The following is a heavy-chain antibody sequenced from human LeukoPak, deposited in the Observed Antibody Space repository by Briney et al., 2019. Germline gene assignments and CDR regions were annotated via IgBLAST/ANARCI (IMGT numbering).Heavy chain of an antibody. D-gene: IGHD4/OR15-4a*01. V-gene: IGHV3-7*01. CDR3: ARDVHGALDF. CDR1: GFTFSRYW. J-gene: IGHJ4*02. Sequence: GGSLRLSCAASGFTFSRYWMAWVRRAPGKGLEWVANIRGDAGDKGYADSVRDRFTISRDNGKNSLYLQMNSLTAEDTAVYYCARDVHGALDFWGQGTLVVVPS. CDR2: IRGDAGDK.